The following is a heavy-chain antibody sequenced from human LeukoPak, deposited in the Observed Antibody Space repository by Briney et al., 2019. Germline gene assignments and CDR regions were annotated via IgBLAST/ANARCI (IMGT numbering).Heavy chain of an antibody. D-gene: IGHD3-16*02. CDR3: ARAPIMITFGGVIPDAAFDI. Sequence: SETLSLTCTVSGGSISSYYWSWIRQPAGKGLEWIGRIYTSGSTNYSPSLKSRVTMSVDTSKNQFSLKLSSVTAADTAVYYCARAPIMITFGGVIPDAAFDIWGQGTMVTVSS. CDR2: IYTSGST. CDR1: GGSISSYY. V-gene: IGHV4-4*07. J-gene: IGHJ3*02.